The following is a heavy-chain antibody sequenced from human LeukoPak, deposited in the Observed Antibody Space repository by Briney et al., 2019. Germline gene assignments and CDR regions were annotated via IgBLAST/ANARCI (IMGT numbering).Heavy chain of an antibody. J-gene: IGHJ4*02. CDR2: ISSSGSTI. D-gene: IGHD4-17*01. CDR1: GFTFSNYW. CDR3: AGERQRYYGDYY. V-gene: IGHV3-48*03. Sequence: QTGGSLRLSCTASGFTFSNYWMSWVRQAPGKGLEWVSYISSSGSTIYYADSVKGRFTISRDNAKNSLYLQMNSLRAEDTAVYYCAGERQRYYGDYYCGQGTLVTVSS.